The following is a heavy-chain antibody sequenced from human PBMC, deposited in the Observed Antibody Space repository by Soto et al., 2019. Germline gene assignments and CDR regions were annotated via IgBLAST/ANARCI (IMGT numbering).Heavy chain of an antibody. CDR2: IYYGGRT. Sequence: QVQLQESGPGLVKPSQTLSLTCTVSGGSISSGGYYWSWIRQHPGKGLEWVGYIYYGGRTYYNPSLKGRLTISVDTSKHQLSLTLSSVAAADTAVYYCARGRYWSGGSGLSRFDYWGQGTLVTVSS. V-gene: IGHV4-31*03. CDR3: ARGRYWSGGSGLSRFDY. CDR1: GGSISSGGYY. D-gene: IGHD2-15*01. J-gene: IGHJ4*02.